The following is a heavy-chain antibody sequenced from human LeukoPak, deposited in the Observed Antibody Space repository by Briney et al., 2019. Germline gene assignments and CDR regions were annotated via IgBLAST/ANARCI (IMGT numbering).Heavy chain of an antibody. Sequence: ASVKVSCKASGYTFTSYGISWVRQAPGQGLEWMGIINPSGGSTSYAQKFQGRVTMTRDMSTSTVYMELSSLRSDDTAVYYCARFIAAAGSHWFDPWGQGTLVTVSS. CDR1: GYTFTSYG. V-gene: IGHV1-46*01. CDR2: INPSGGST. D-gene: IGHD6-13*01. J-gene: IGHJ5*02. CDR3: ARFIAAAGSHWFDP.